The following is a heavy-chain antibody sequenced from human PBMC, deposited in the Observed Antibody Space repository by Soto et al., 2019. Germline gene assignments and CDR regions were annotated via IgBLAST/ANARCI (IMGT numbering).Heavy chain of an antibody. CDR3: ARHVLRWLGY. D-gene: IGHD4-17*01. CDR1: GGSISSRSYY. Sequence: SETLSLTCTVSGGSISSRSYYWGWIRQPPGKGLEWIGSIYYSGSTYYNPSLKSRVTISVDTSKNQFSLKLSSVTAADTDVYYCARHVLRWLGYSGQGPLVTVSS. V-gene: IGHV4-39*01. J-gene: IGHJ4*02. CDR2: IYYSGST.